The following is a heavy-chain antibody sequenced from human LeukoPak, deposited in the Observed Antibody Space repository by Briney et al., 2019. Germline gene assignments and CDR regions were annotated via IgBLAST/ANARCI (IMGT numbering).Heavy chain of an antibody. J-gene: IGHJ5*02. Sequence: SETLPLTCTVSGGSISSYYWSWIRQPPGKGLEWIGYIYYSGSTNYNPSLKSRVTISVDTSKNQFSLKLSSVTAADTAVYYCARDGYFDWLSPFTGASWFDPWGQGTLVTVSS. V-gene: IGHV4-59*12. CDR1: GGSISSYY. CDR2: IYYSGST. D-gene: IGHD3-9*01. CDR3: ARDGYFDWLSPFTGASWFDP.